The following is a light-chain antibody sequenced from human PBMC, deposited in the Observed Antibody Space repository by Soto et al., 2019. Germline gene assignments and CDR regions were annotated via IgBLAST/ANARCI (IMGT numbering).Light chain of an antibody. CDR2: EVN. Sequence: QSVLTQPASVSGSPGQSITISCTGTSSDVGGYNYVSWYQQHPGKAPKLMIYEVNNRPSGVSNRFSGSKSGNTASLTISGLQAEDEADYYCCSYTSGGVLFGGGTKRTVL. CDR3: CSYTSGGVL. CDR1: SSDVGGYNY. J-gene: IGLJ2*01. V-gene: IGLV2-14*01.